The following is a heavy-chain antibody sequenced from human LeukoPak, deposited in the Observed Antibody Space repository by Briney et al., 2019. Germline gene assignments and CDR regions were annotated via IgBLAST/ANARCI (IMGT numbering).Heavy chain of an antibody. CDR1: GGSVSSGSYY. D-gene: IGHD1-26*01. Sequence: PSETLSLTCTVSGGSVSSGSYYWSWIRQPPGKGLEWIGYIYYSGSTNYNPSLKSRVTISVDTSKNQFSLKLSSVTAADTAVYYCARGWVVGPSFDYWGQGTLVTVSS. CDR2: IYYSGST. J-gene: IGHJ4*02. CDR3: ARGWVVGPSFDY. V-gene: IGHV4-61*01.